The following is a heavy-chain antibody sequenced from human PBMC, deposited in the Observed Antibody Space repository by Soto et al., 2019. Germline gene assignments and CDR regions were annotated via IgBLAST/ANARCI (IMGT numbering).Heavy chain of an antibody. CDR1: GGTFSSYA. CDR3: ARDRIVVVPAATSITNYYYYYYGMDV. V-gene: IGHV1-69*05. J-gene: IGHJ6*02. Sequence: SVKVSCKASGGTFSSYAISWVRQAPGQGLEWMGGIIPIFGTANYAQKFQGRVTMTRDTSTSTVYMELSSLRSEDTAVYYCARDRIVVVPAATSITNYYYYYYGMDVWGQGTTVTVSS. D-gene: IGHD2-2*01. CDR2: IIPIFGTA.